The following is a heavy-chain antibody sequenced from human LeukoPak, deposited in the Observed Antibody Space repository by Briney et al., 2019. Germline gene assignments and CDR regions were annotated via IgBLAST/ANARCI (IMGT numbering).Heavy chain of an antibody. CDR3: ATPLVRGRDFDY. D-gene: IGHD3-10*01. J-gene: IGHJ4*02. CDR2: ISYDGSNK. CDR1: GFTFSSYA. Sequence: GGSLRLSCAASGFTFSSYAMSWVRQAPGKGLEWVAVISYDGSNKYYADSVKGRFTISRDNSKNTLYLQMNSLRAEDTAVYYCATPLVRGRDFDYWGQGTLVTVSS. V-gene: IGHV3-30*03.